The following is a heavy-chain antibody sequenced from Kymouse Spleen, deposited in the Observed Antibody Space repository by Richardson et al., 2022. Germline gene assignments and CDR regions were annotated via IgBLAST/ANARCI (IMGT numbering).Heavy chain of an antibody. CDR3: AREGIAARPYYYYGMDV. J-gene: IGHJ6*02. V-gene: IGHV4-34*01. Sequence: QVQLQQWGAGLLKPSETLSLTCAVYGGSFSGYYWSWIRQPPGKGLEWIGEINHSGSTNYNPSLKSRVTISVDTSKNQFSLKLSSVTAADTAVYYCAREGIAARPYYYYGMDVWGQGTTVTVSS. CDR1: GGSFSGYY. CDR2: INHSGST. D-gene: IGHD6-6*01.